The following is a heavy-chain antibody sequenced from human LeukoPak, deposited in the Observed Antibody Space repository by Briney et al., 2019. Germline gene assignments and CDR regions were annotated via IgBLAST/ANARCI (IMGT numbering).Heavy chain of an antibody. CDR1: GGSFSGYY. CDR3: ARRRNWGSFDL. V-gene: IGHV4-34*01. Sequence: PSETLSLTCAVYGGSFSGYYWSWIRQTPGKGLEWIGEINHSGSTNYNPSLKSRVTISVDTSKNQFSLKLSSVTAADTAVYYCARRRNWGSFDLWGRGTLVTVSS. CDR2: INHSGST. D-gene: IGHD7-27*01. J-gene: IGHJ2*01.